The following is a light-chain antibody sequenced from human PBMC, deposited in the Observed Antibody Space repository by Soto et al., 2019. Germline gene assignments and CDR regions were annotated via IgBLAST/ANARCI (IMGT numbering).Light chain of an antibody. CDR2: DVN. V-gene: IGLV2-14*01. CDR3: SSYTSIITVV. Sequence: QSALTQPASVSGSPGQSITISCTGTSSDVGGYNYVSWYQHHPGKAPKLLIYDVNNRPSGVSDRFSDSKSGNTASLTISGLQTEDEADYYCSSYTSIITVVFGGGTKLTVL. CDR1: SSDVGGYNY. J-gene: IGLJ2*01.